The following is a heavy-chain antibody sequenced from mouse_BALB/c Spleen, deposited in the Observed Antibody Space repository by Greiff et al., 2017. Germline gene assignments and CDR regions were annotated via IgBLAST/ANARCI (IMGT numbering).Heavy chain of an antibody. CDR3: ARTYYDYDYYAMDY. CDR1: GYTFTDYN. J-gene: IGHJ4*01. CDR2: INPNNGGT. Sequence: EVQLVESGPELVKPGASVKIPCKASGYTFTDYNMDWVKQSHGKSLEWIGDINPNNGGTIYNQKFKGKATLTVDKSSSTAYMELRSLTSEDTAVYYCARTYYDYDYYAMDYWGQGTSVTVSS. D-gene: IGHD2-4*01. V-gene: IGHV1-18*01.